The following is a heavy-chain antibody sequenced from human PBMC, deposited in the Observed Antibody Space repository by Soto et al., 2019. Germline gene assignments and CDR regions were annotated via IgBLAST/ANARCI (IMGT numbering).Heavy chain of an antibody. V-gene: IGHV1-24*01. CDR2: FDPEDGET. J-gene: IGHJ5*02. Sequence: EASVKVSCKVSGYTLTELSMHWVRQAPGKGLEWMGGFDPEDGETIYAQKFQGRVTMTEDTSTDTAYMELSSLRSEDTAVYYCATLALTGNWFDPWGQGTLVTVSS. CDR1: GYTLTELS. CDR3: ATLALTGNWFDP. D-gene: IGHD3-9*01.